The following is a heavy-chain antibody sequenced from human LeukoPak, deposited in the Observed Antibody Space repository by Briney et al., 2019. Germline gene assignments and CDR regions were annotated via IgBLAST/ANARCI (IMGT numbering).Heavy chain of an antibody. CDR1: GGSISSSSYF. J-gene: IGHJ4*02. D-gene: IGHD5-12*01. CDR2: IYYSGST. CDR3: VRLRGYSGYDYVGSFDY. Sequence: NPSETLSLTCTVSGGSISSSSYFWGWIRQPPGKGLEWIGSIYYSGSTSYNPSLKSRVTISVDTSKNQFSLKLSSVTAADTAVYYCVRLRGYSGYDYVGSFDYWGQGTLVTVSS. V-gene: IGHV4-39*07.